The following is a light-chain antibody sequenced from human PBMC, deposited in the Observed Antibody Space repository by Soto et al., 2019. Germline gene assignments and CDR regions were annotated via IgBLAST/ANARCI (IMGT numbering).Light chain of an antibody. Sequence: EIVLTQSPATLSLSPGERATLSCRASQNVSRFLAWYQRRPGQAPRLLIYDASNRASDIPARFSGSGSGTDFTLTISSLEPEDSAVYYCRQRSNWPPLTFGGGTKVEIK. CDR1: QNVSRF. CDR3: RQRSNWPPLT. CDR2: DAS. V-gene: IGKV3-11*01. J-gene: IGKJ4*01.